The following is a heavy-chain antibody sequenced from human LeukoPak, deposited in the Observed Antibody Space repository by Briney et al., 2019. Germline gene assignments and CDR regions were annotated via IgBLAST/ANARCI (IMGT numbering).Heavy chain of an antibody. CDR3: ARAKKQILAYGMDV. Sequence: ASVKVSCKASGYTSTSYDINWVRQATGQGLEWMGWMNPNSGNTGYAQKFQGRVTMTRNTSISTAYMELSSLRSEDTAVYYCARAKKQILAYGMDVWGQGTTVTVSS. CDR1: GYTSTSYD. D-gene: IGHD3-3*01. V-gene: IGHV1-8*01. J-gene: IGHJ6*02. CDR2: MNPNSGNT.